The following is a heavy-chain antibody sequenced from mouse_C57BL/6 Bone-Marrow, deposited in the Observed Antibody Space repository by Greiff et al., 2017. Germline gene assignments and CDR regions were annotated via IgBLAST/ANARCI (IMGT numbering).Heavy chain of an antibody. V-gene: IGHV5-17*01. CDR3: ARLTGHYFDY. D-gene: IGHD4-1*01. CDR2: ISSGSSTI. J-gene: IGHJ2*01. CDR1: GFTFSDYG. Sequence: EVKLVESGGGLVKPGGSLKLSCAASGFTFSDYGMHWVRQAPEKGLEWVAYISSGSSTIYYADTVKGRFTISRDNAKNTLFLQMTSLRSEDTAMYYCARLTGHYFDYGGQGTTLTVSS.